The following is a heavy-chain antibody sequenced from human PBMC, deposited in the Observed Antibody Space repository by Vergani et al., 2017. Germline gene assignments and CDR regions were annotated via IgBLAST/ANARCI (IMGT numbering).Heavy chain of an antibody. CDR3: AKDQLAYSQDEGGFDY. D-gene: IGHD3-3*02. CDR2: ISYDGSNK. J-gene: IGHJ4*02. V-gene: IGHV3-30*18. CDR1: GFTFSDYY. Sequence: QVQLVESGGGLVKPGGSLRLSCAASGFTFSDYYMSWIRQAPGKGLEWVAVISYDGSNKYYADSVKGRFTISRDNSKNTLYLQMNSLRAEDTAVYYCAKDQLAYSQDEGGFDYWGQGTLVTVSS.